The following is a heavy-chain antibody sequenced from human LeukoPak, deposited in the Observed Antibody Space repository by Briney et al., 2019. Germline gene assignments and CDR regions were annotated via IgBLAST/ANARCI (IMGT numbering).Heavy chain of an antibody. CDR3: ATGRPITMVRGVPFDY. D-gene: IGHD3-10*01. Sequence: ASVTVSCKVSGYTLTELSMHWVRQAPGKGLEWMGGFDPEDGETIYAQKFQGRVTMTEDTSTDTAYMELSSLRSEDTAVYYCATGRPITMVRGVPFDYWGQGTLVTVSS. CDR2: FDPEDGET. CDR1: GYTLTELS. V-gene: IGHV1-24*01. J-gene: IGHJ4*02.